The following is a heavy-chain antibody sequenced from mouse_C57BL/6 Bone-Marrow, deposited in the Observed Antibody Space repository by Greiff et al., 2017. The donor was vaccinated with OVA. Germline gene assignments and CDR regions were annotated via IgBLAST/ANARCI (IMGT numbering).Heavy chain of an antibody. Sequence: QVQLQQPGAELVKPGASVKLSCKASGYTFTSYWMQWVKQRHGQGLEWIGEIDPSDSYTNYNQKFKGKATMAVDKSSSTAYMQLSSLTSEDSAVYYCAIGYYWYVDFCGTGTTVTVSS. CDR3: AIGYYWYVDF. D-gene: IGHD2-14*01. V-gene: IGHV1-50*01. J-gene: IGHJ1*03. CDR1: GYTFTSYW. CDR2: IDPSDSYT.